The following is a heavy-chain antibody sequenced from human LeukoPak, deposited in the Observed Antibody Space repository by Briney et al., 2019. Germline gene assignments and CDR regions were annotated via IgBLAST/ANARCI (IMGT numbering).Heavy chain of an antibody. CDR3: TRAPHPRCSSNGCYFDY. J-gene: IGHJ4*02. Sequence: PGGSLRLSCTTSGFTFGDYAMSWVRQAPGKGLEWVGFIQSKTYGGATEYAASVKGRFSISRDDSKSIANLRMNNLKTEDTAVYYCTRAPHPRCSSNGCYFDYWGQGILVTVSS. CDR2: IQSKTYGGAT. V-gene: IGHV3-49*04. CDR1: GFTFGDYA. D-gene: IGHD2-2*01.